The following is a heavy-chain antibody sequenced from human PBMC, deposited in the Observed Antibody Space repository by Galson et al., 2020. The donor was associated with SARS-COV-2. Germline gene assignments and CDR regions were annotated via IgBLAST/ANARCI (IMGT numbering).Heavy chain of an antibody. CDR3: ARRHDSSGNALDI. D-gene: IGHD3-22*01. Sequence: SETLSLTCTVSGGSISSGSYYWSWLRQPAGKELEWIGRIHSTGSTNYNPSLKSRVTISVDTSKNQFSLRLSSVTAADTAVYYCARRHDSSGNALDIWGQGTMVTVSS. CDR2: IHSTGST. J-gene: IGHJ3*02. V-gene: IGHV4-61*02. CDR1: GGSISSGSYY.